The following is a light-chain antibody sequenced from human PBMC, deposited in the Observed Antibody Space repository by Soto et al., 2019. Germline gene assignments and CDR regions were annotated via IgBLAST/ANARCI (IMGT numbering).Light chain of an antibody. CDR2: DVN. Sequence: QSALTQPRSVSGSHGQSVTISCTGSSSDVGAYNFASWYQQHPGAAPKLLIHDVNKRPPGVPDRFSASKSGNTASLTISGLQAEDEADYYCCSYAGEYKYVFGSGTKVTVL. V-gene: IGLV2-11*01. J-gene: IGLJ1*01. CDR1: SSDVGAYNF. CDR3: CSYAGEYKYV.